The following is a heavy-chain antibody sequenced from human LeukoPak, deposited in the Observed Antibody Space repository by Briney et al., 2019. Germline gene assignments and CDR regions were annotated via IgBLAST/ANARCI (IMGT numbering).Heavy chain of an antibody. J-gene: IGHJ6*02. Sequence: SETLSLTCTVSGGSISSYYWSWIRQPPGKGLEWIGYIYYSWSTNYNPSLKSRVTISVDTSKNQFSLKLSSVTAADTAVYYCARLVAVAAAADYYYYGMDVWGQGTTVTVSS. CDR1: GGSISSYY. D-gene: IGHD6-13*01. V-gene: IGHV4-59*08. CDR2: IYYSWST. CDR3: ARLVAVAAAADYYYYGMDV.